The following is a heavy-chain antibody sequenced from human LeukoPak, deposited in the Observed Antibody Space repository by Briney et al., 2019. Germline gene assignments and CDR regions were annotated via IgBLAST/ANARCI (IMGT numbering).Heavy chain of an antibody. V-gene: IGHV3-9*03. CDR1: GFTFDDYA. D-gene: IGHD5-12*01. Sequence: GRSLRLSCAASGFTFDDYAMHWVRQAPGKGLEWVSGISWNSGSIGYAASVKGRFTISRDNAKNSLYLQMNSLRAEDMALYYCAKGMYSGYDLGDYYFDYWGQGTLVTVSS. J-gene: IGHJ4*02. CDR3: AKGMYSGYDLGDYYFDY. CDR2: ISWNSGSI.